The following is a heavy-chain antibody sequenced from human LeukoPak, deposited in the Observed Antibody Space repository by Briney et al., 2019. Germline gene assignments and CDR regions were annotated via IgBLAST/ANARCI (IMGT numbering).Heavy chain of an antibody. J-gene: IGHJ3*02. CDR1: GGSFSGYY. Sequence: SETLSLTCAVYGGSFSGYYWSWIRQPPGKGLEWIGEINHSGSTNYNPSLKSRVTISVDTSKNQFSLKLSSVTAADTAVYYCARAKANDAFDIWGQGTMVTVSS. CDR3: ARAKANDAFDI. V-gene: IGHV4-34*01. CDR2: INHSGST.